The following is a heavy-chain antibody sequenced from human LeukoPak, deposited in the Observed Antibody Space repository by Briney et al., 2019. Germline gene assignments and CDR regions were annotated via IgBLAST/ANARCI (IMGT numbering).Heavy chain of an antibody. CDR1: GYTFTSYG. D-gene: IGHD5-12*01. J-gene: IGHJ4*02. CDR3: ARDSDFMVATGNDY. V-gene: IGHV1-18*01. Sequence: ASVKVSCKASGYTFTSYGISWVRQAPGQGLEGMGWISAYNGNTNYAQKLQGRVIMTTDTSTSTAYMELRSLRSDDTAVYYCARDSDFMVATGNDYWDQGTLVTVSS. CDR2: ISAYNGNT.